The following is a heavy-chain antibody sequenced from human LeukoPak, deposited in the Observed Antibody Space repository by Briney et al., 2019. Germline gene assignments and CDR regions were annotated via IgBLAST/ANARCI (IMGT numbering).Heavy chain of an antibody. CDR2: FSAYNGNT. Sequence: ASVKVSCKASGYTFTSYGISWVRQAPGQGLEWMGWFSAYNGNTNYAQKLQGRVTMTTDTSASTAYMELRSLRSDDTAVYYCARDPYDEVPDDCGDYVSWFDPWGQGTLVTVSS. V-gene: IGHV1-18*01. J-gene: IGHJ5*02. D-gene: IGHD4-17*01. CDR3: ARDPYDEVPDDCGDYVSWFDP. CDR1: GYTFTSYG.